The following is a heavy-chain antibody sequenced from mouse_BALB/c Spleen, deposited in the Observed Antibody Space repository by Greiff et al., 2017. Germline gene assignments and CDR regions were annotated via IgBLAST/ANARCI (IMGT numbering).Heavy chain of an antibody. V-gene: IGHV2-9*02. Sequence: VKLVESGPGLVAPSQSLSITCTVSGFSLTSYGVHWVRQPPGKGLEWLGVIWAGGSTNYNSALMSRLSISKDNSKSQVFLKMNSLQTDDTAMYYCAREGLYDGYYWFAYWGQGTLVTVSA. CDR2: IWAGGST. CDR1: GFSLTSYG. CDR3: AREGLYDGYYWFAY. J-gene: IGHJ3*01. D-gene: IGHD2-3*01.